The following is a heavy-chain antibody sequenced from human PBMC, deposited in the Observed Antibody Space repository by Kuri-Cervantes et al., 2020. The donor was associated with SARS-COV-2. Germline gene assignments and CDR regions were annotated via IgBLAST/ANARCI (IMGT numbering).Heavy chain of an antibody. CDR2: ISGSGSYI. J-gene: IGHJ4*02. Sequence: GESLKISCVATGFTFSGYTMNWVRQTPGKALQWVSSISGSGSYIYYADSVKGRFTISRDNTKISLSLQMNSLTTEDTALYYCAKEWPTGDGLGLDYWGQGTLVTVSS. V-gene: IGHV3-21*04. CDR3: AKEWPTGDGLGLDY. D-gene: IGHD7-27*01. CDR1: GFTFSGYT.